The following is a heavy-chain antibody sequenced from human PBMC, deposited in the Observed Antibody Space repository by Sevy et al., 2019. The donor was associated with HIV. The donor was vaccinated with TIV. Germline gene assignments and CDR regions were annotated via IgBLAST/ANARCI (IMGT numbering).Heavy chain of an antibody. CDR2: IYYSGNT. J-gene: IGHJ4*02. V-gene: IGHV4-31*03. Sequence: SETLSLTCTVSGGFIRSGGYYWSWIRQHPGKGLEWIGYIYYSGNTYYNPSLKSRVTISVDTSKSQFSLNLSSVTAADTAVYYRARSDGGDYFDYWGQGTLVTVSS. CDR1: GGFIRSGGYY. CDR3: ARSDGGDYFDY.